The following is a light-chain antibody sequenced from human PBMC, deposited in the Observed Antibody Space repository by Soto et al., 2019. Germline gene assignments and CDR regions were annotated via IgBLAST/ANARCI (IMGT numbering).Light chain of an antibody. CDR2: GAS. V-gene: IGKV3-20*01. Sequence: EIVLTQSPGTLSLSPGERATLSCRASQSLTSAYLAWYQQKPGQAPRLLIYGASSRAAGIPDRCSGSGSGTDFTLTISRLEPEDFSVYYCQHYQTSPPSYTFGQGTKLEI. CDR1: QSLTSAY. J-gene: IGKJ2*01. CDR3: QHYQTSPPSYT.